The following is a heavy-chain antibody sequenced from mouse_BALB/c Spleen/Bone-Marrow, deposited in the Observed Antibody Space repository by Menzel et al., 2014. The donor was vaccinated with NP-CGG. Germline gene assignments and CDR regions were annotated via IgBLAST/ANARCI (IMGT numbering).Heavy chain of an antibody. J-gene: IGHJ4*01. CDR3: ARYRYYGSSYAMDY. Sequence: DVKLQESGAELVKPGASVKLSGTASGFNIKDTYMFWVKQRPDQGLEWIGRIDPAIINTKYDPKFQGKATIAADTSSNTAYLRLSSLTSEDTAVYYCARYRYYGSSYAMDYWGQGTSVTVSS. CDR2: IDPAIINT. V-gene: IGHV14-3*02. CDR1: GFNIKDTY. D-gene: IGHD1-1*01.